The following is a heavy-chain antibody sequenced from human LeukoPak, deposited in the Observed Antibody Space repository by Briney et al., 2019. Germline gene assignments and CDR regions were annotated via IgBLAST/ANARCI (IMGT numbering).Heavy chain of an antibody. V-gene: IGHV3-21*01. J-gene: IGHJ4*02. D-gene: IGHD5-24*01. Sequence: GGSLRLSCAASGFTYTGYALNWVRQAPGKGLEWVSSISTGTYIYYADSVKGRFTISRDNAENSVYLQMNSLTVEGTAIYYCARLLGQGDGYKAFDYWGRGTVVTGS. CDR3: ARLLGQGDGYKAFDY. CDR1: GFTYTGYA. CDR2: ISTGTYI.